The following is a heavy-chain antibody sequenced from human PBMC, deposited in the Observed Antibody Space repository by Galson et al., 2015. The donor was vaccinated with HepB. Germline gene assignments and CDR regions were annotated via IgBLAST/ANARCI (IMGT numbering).Heavy chain of an antibody. J-gene: IGHJ4*02. Sequence: SLRLSCAASGFTFSSYGMHWVRQAPGKGLEWVAVIWYDGSNKYYADSVKGRFTISRDNSKNTLYLQMNSLRAEDTAVYYCAKDMGKAGRFGELLLDYWGQGTLVTVSS. CDR1: GFTFSSYG. D-gene: IGHD3-10*01. CDR3: AKDMGKAGRFGELLLDY. V-gene: IGHV3-33*06. CDR2: IWYDGSNK.